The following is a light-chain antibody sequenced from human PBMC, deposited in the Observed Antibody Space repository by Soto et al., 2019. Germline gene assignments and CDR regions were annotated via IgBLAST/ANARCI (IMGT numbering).Light chain of an antibody. CDR3: SSHTSGSTRV. V-gene: IGLV2-14*01. CDR2: EVT. Sequence: QSARTQPASVSGAPGQWIAISCTGTFSDVGGYDYVSWYQQHPDKAPKLMIYEVTKRPSGVSNRFSGSKSGNTASLTISGLQPEDEADYYCSSHTSGSTRVFGSGTKVTVL. J-gene: IGLJ1*01. CDR1: FSDVGGYDY.